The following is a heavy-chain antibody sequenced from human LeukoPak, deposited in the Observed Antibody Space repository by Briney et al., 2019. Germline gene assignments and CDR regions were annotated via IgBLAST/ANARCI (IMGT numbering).Heavy chain of an antibody. CDR3: ARTYYYGSGRYFDY. CDR1: GGSISSNSYY. Sequence: SETLSLTCAVSGGSISSNSYYWGWIRQPPGKGLEWIGYIYHSGNTNYNPSLKSRVTVSVGTSKDQFSLKLTSVTAADTAVYYCARTYYYGSGRYFDYWGQGTLVTVSS. D-gene: IGHD3-10*01. V-gene: IGHV4-61*05. J-gene: IGHJ4*02. CDR2: IYHSGNT.